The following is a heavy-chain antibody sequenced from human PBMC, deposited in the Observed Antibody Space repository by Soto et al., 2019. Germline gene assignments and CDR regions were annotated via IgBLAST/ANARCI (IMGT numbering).Heavy chain of an antibody. V-gene: IGHV3-30*18. CDR1: GFTFSTYG. CDR3: SKDLQSYGDYDYYCYGMDV. Sequence: QVQLVESGGGEVQPGRSLTISCAASGFTFSTYGMHWVRQTPGKGLEWVAVISYDGINKFYSDSLKGRFTISRDNFKNTLTLQMNRLRADATAVYSCSKDLQSYGDYDYYCYGMDVWGLGTRVTVSS. CDR2: ISYDGINK. J-gene: IGHJ6*02. D-gene: IGHD4-17*01.